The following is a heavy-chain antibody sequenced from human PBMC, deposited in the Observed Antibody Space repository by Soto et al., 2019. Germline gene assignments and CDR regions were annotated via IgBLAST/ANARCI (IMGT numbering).Heavy chain of an antibody. V-gene: IGHV3-33*01. CDR3: ARDFFGSSWYIGYYYGMDV. CDR2: IWYDGSNK. J-gene: IGHJ6*02. D-gene: IGHD6-13*01. Sequence: GGSLRLSCAASGFTFSSYGMHWVRQASGKGLEWVAVIWYDGSNKYYADSVKGRFTISRDNSKNTLYLQMNSLRAEDTAVYYCARDFFGSSWYIGYYYGMDVWGQGTTVTVSS. CDR1: GFTFSSYG.